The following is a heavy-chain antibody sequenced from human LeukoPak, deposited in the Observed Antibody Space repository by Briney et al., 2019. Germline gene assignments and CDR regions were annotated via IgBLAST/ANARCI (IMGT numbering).Heavy chain of an antibody. V-gene: IGHV4-30-4*08. Sequence: SQTLSLTCTVSGGSISRGDYYWSWIRQPPGKGLEWIGYIYYSGSTYYNPSLKSQVTISVDTSKNQFSLKLSSVTAADTAVYYCARDREDCSSTSCLPRFDYSSQGTLVTVSS. CDR3: ARDREDCSSTSCLPRFDY. CDR1: GGSISRGDYY. J-gene: IGHJ4*02. CDR2: IYYSGST. D-gene: IGHD2-2*01.